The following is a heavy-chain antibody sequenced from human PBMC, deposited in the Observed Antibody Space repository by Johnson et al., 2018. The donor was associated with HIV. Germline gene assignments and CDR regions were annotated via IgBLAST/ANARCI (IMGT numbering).Heavy chain of an antibody. J-gene: IGHJ3*02. CDR1: GFPFDDYA. CDR3: ARARAKVVAGLDAFDM. D-gene: IGHD6-19*01. CDR2: ISWNSGSI. V-gene: IGHV3-9*01. Sequence: VQLVESGGDLIQPGGSLNLSCAASGFPFDDYAMHWFRQPQGKGLEWFSGISWNSGSIGYADSVKGRFTISRDNAKNSLYLQMNSLRAEDTALYYCARARAKVVAGLDAFDMRGRGTMVTVSS.